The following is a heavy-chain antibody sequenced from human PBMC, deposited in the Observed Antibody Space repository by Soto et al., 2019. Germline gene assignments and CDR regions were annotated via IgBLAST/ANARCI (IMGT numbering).Heavy chain of an antibody. CDR2: FDPEDGET. D-gene: IGHD3-9*01. CDR3: ARSGILTGYLVPDAFDI. CDR1: GYTLTELS. Sequence: GASVKVSCKVSGYTLTELSMHWVRQAPGKGLEWMGGFDPEDGETIYAQKFQGRVTMTEDTSTDTAYMELSSLRSEDTAVYYCARSGILTGYLVPDAFDIWGQGTMVTVSS. V-gene: IGHV1-24*01. J-gene: IGHJ3*02.